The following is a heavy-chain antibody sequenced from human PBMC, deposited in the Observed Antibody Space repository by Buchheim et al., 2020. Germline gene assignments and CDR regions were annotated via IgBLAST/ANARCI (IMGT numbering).Heavy chain of an antibody. V-gene: IGHV1-69*04. CDR1: GGTFSSYA. CDR2: IIPILGIA. J-gene: IGHJ6*02. D-gene: IGHD6-13*01. Sequence: QVQLVQSGAEVKKPGSSVKVSCKASGGTFSSYAISWVRQAPGQGLEWMGRIIPILGIANYAQKFQGRVTITADKSTSTAYMELSSMRSEDTAVDYCAREEGRSSSWYYYYGMDVWGQGTT. CDR3: AREEGRSSSWYYYYGMDV.